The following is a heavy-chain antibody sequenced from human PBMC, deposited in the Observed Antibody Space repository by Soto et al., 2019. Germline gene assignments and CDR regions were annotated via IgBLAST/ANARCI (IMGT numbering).Heavy chain of an antibody. Sequence: PSETLSLTCTVSGGSISSGGYYWSWIRQHPGKGLEWIGYIYYSGSTYYNPSLKGRVTISVDTSKNQFSLKLSSVTAADTAVYYCARIYSSGPTQDPYTRPYYGMDVWGQGTTVTVSS. CDR3: ARIYSSGPTQDPYTRPYYGMDV. CDR1: GGSISSGGYY. J-gene: IGHJ6*02. V-gene: IGHV4-31*03. CDR2: IYYSGST. D-gene: IGHD3-22*01.